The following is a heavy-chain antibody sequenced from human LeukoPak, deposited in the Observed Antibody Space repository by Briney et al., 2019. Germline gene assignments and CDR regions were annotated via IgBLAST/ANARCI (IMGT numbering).Heavy chain of an antibody. CDR2: ISGSGGST. J-gene: IGHJ5*02. CDR1: GFTFSDHY. Sequence: PGGSLRLSCAASGFTFSDHYMTWIRQAPGKGLEWVSAISGSGGSTYYADSVKGRFTISRDNSKNTLYLQMNSLRAEDTAVYYCAKETDYYGSGSSYNWFDPWGQGTLVTVSS. V-gene: IGHV3-23*01. D-gene: IGHD3-10*01. CDR3: AKETDYYGSGSSYNWFDP.